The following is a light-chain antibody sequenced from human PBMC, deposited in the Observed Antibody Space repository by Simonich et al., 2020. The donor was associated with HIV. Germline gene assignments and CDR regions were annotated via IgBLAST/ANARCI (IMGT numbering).Light chain of an antibody. CDR3: QQSYITSYT. V-gene: IGKV1-39*01. J-gene: IGKJ2*01. CDR2: AAS. CDR1: QSINNY. Sequence: DIQMTQSPSSLSASVGDRVTITCRASQSINNYLNWYQQKPGKAPKLLIYAASSLQSGVPSRFRGSGSGTHFTLTISRLQPEDFATYFCQQSYITSYTFGPGTKLEIK.